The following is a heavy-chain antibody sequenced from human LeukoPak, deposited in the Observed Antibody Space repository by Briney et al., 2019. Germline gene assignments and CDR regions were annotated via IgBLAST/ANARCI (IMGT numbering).Heavy chain of an antibody. CDR2: IYHSGST. CDR1: GGSISSGGYY. Sequence: SETLSLTCTVSGGSISSGGYYWSWIRQPPGKGLEWIGYIYHSGSTYYNPSLKSRVTISVDRSKNQFSLKLSSVTAADTAVYYCAREEQQLENWFDPWGQGTLVTVSS. J-gene: IGHJ5*02. D-gene: IGHD6-13*01. V-gene: IGHV4-30-2*01. CDR3: AREEQQLENWFDP.